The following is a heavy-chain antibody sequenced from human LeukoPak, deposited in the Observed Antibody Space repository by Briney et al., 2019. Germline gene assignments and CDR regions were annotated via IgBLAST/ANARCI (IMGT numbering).Heavy chain of an antibody. CDR3: ARIQSAVDAFDI. V-gene: IGHV4-4*02. CDR2: IYHSGST. J-gene: IGHJ3*02. Sequence: SGTLSLTCAVSGGSISSTNWWSWVRQPPGKGLEWIGEIYHSGSTNYNPSLKSRVTISVDTSKNQFSLKLSSVTAADTAVYYCARIQSAVDAFDIWGQGTMVTVSS. CDR1: GGSISSTNW.